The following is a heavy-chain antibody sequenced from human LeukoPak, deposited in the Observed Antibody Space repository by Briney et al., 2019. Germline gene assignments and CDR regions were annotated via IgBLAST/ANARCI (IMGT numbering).Heavy chain of an antibody. CDR3: AKDQGGCSGGNCYSGNFNY. J-gene: IGHJ4*02. CDR2: ISGSGGST. D-gene: IGHD2-15*01. CDR1: GFTFSSYA. V-gene: IGHV3-23*01. Sequence: GGSLRLSCAASGFTFSSYAMSWVRQAPGKGLEWVSAISGSGGSTYYADSVKGRFTISRDNSKNTLYLQMNSLRAEDTAVYYCAKDQGGCSGGNCYSGNFNYWGQGTLVTVSS.